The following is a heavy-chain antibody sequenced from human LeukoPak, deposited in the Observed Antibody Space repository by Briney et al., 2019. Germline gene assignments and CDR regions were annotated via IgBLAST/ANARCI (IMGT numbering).Heavy chain of an antibody. V-gene: IGHV1-2*02. D-gene: IGHD6-13*01. J-gene: IGHJ4*02. Sequence: ASVKFSCKASGYTFTGYYMHWGRHDPGQGLEWIPWINPNSGGTNYAQKFQGRVTMTRDTSISTAYMELSRLRSDDTAVYYCARGSGYSSSSFLYWGQGTLVTVSS. CDR3: ARGSGYSSSSFLY. CDR2: INPNSGGT. CDR1: GYTFTGYY.